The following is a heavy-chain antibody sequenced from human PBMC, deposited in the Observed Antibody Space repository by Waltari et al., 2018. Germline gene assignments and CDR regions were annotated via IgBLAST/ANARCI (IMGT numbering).Heavy chain of an antibody. D-gene: IGHD4-17*01. CDR2: IIPIFGTA. CDR3: ARDLTTVSY. V-gene: IGHV1-69*13. J-gene: IGHJ4*02. CDR1: GYTLTELS. Sequence: QVLLVRSGAEVKQPGASVQVSCKVSGYTLTELSMHWVRQAPGKGLEWMGRIIPIFGTANYAQKFQGRVTITADKSTSTAYMELSSLRSEDTAVYYCARDLTTVSYWGQGTLVTVSS.